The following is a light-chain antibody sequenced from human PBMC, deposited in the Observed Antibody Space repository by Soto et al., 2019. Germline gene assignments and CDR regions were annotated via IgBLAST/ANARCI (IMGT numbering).Light chain of an antibody. CDR2: DVS. J-gene: IGKJ1*01. Sequence: EIVLTQSPGTLSLSPGERATLSCRSSHSVSSNYLAWYQQKPGQAPRLLIYDVSSRATGIPDRFSGSGSGTDSPLTISLLPAEDFAVYYCQQYSISPTFGQGTKVEIK. CDR1: HSVSSNY. V-gene: IGKV3-20*01. CDR3: QQYSISPT.